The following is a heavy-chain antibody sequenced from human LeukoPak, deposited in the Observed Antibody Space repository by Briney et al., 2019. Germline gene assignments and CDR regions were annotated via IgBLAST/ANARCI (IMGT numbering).Heavy chain of an antibody. Sequence: GGSLRLSCAASGFTFDDYAMHWVRQAPGKGLEWVSGISWNSGSIGYADSVKGRFTISRDNAKNSLYLQMNSLRAEDTVLYYCARGTPSRYYYGSGSYSNYYYGMDVWGQGTTVTVSS. J-gene: IGHJ6*02. CDR3: ARGTPSRYYYGSGSYSNYYYGMDV. CDR1: GFTFDDYA. V-gene: IGHV3-9*01. D-gene: IGHD3-10*01. CDR2: ISWNSGSI.